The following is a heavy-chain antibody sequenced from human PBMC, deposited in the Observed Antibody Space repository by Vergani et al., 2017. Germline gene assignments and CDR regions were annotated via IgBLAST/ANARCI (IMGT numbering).Heavy chain of an antibody. CDR1: GFIFSTYA. J-gene: IGHJ4*01. Sequence: VQLVESGGGVVQPGGSLRLSCTASGFIFSTYAMSWVRQAPGKGLEWVSSISGPGLSTYYADSVKGRFSISRDNSKNTVFLQMHSLRAEDTAIYYCVKEKIDLGSYFFDSWGHGILVTVSS. D-gene: IGHD2/OR15-2a*01. V-gene: IGHV3-23*04. CDR2: ISGPGLST. CDR3: VKEKIDLGSYFFDS.